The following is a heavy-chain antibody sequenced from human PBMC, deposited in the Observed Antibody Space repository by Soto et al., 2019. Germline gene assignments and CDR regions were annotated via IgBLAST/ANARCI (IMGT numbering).Heavy chain of an antibody. CDR2: VFYTGTA. CDR3: ARRGYYDNYFDS. Sequence: SETLSLTCTVSAGSLSSSLYFWVWIRQPPGKGLEWIGNVFYTGTAYYNPSLESRVTISIDTSKNQFSLKLTSVTAADTAVYHCARRGYYDNYFDSWGQGTLVTVSS. J-gene: IGHJ4*02. V-gene: IGHV4-39*01. CDR1: AGSLSSSLYF. D-gene: IGHD3-22*01.